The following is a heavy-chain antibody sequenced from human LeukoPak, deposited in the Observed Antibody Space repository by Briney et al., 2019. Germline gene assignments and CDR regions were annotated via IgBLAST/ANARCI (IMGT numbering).Heavy chain of an antibody. Sequence: SETLSLPCPVSGDPISVFYWSGLRQPPGRGLVGVGYISYRVQKNYNPSLKRRVTLSFDTFHNQFFLKLTSVTAADSAVYYCAGHILGGNFDSWGQGTLVTVSS. CDR2: ISYRVQK. V-gene: IGHV4-59*08. J-gene: IGHJ4*02. CDR3: AGHILGGNFDS. D-gene: IGHD4-23*01. CDR1: GDPISVFY.